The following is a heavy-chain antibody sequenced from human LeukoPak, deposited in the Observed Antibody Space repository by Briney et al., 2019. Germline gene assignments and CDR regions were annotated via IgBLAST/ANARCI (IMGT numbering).Heavy chain of an antibody. CDR1: GGSISSGDYS. CDR2: IYYIGST. V-gene: IGHV4-30-2*01. J-gene: IGHJ1*01. CDR3: ARGGPPYFPH. D-gene: IGHD3/OR15-3a*01. Sequence: IPSETLSLTCAVSGGSISSGDYSWNWIRQPPGKGLEWIGYIYYIGSTYYNPSLKSRVTISVDRSKNQFSLKLTSVAAADTAVYYCARGGPPYFPHWGQGTLVTVSS.